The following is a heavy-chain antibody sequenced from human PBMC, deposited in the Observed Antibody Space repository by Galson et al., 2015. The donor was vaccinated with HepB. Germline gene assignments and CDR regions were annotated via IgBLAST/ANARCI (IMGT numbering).Heavy chain of an antibody. CDR3: ARETPDTYYFDS. CDR2: IFAGGGST. CDR1: GYTLTNYH. D-gene: IGHD2-15*01. J-gene: IGHJ4*02. V-gene: IGHV1-46*01. Sequence: QSGAEVKKPGASVKVSCKASGYTLTNYHFHWVRQAPGQGPERMGKIFAGGGSTRFAERFQGRVTLTRDSSTSTIYMEVSSLRSDDTAVYYCARETPDTYYFDSWGQGTLVTVSS.